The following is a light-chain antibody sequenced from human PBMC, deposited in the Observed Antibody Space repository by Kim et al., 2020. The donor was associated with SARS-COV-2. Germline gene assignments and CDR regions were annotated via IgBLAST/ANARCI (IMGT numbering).Light chain of an antibody. Sequence: QSVLTQPPSVSGSPGQSVTISCIGSTSDIGNYNRVSWYQQSPGTAPKLLIYEVTKRPSGVPDRFSGSKSDNTASLTISGLQPEDEADYSCFSFTSSGSFVFGTGTKVTVL. J-gene: IGLJ1*01. V-gene: IGLV2-18*02. CDR1: TSDIGNYNR. CDR3: FSFTSSGSFV. CDR2: EVT.